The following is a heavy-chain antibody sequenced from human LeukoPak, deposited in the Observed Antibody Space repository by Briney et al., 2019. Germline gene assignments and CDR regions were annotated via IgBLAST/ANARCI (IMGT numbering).Heavy chain of an antibody. CDR2: ISGSGDTT. CDR3: AKVVGSFDY. Sequence: GGSLRLSCAASGFTFSSYAMSWVRQAPGKGLEWVSGISGSGDTTYYADSVKGRFTISRDNSKNTLYLQMSSLLAEDTALYYCAKVVGSFDYWGQGTLVTVSS. CDR1: GFTFSSYA. V-gene: IGHV3-23*01. J-gene: IGHJ4*02. D-gene: IGHD6-25*01.